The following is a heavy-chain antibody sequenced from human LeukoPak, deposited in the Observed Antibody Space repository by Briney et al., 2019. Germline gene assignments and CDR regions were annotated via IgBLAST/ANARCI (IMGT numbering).Heavy chain of an antibody. D-gene: IGHD6-13*01. CDR1: GYSFTSYW. Sequence: GESLKIDSKGSGYSFTSYWICWVRQMPGKGLEWMGIIYPGDSDTRYSPSFQGQVTMSADKSISTAYLQWSSLKASDTAMYYCARDRFSSIWTIENRPDACQIWRQKTMHTVSS. V-gene: IGHV5-51*01. CDR2: IYPGDSDT. CDR3: ARDRFSSIWTIENRPDACQI. J-gene: IGHJ3*02.